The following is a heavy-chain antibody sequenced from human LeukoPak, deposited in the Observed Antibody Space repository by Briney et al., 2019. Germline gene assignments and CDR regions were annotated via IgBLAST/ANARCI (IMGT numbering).Heavy chain of an antibody. D-gene: IGHD2-2*01. J-gene: IGHJ6*03. CDR2: IIPIFGTT. CDR1: GGTFSSYA. Sequence: SVKVSCKASGGTFSSYAITWVRQAPGQGLEWMGGIIPIFGTTTYAQKLQGRVTITRDESASTAYMELSSLRSEDTAVYYCARVAVVPFNYYYYMDVWGKGTTVTVSS. CDR3: ARVAVVPFNYYYYMDV. V-gene: IGHV1-69*05.